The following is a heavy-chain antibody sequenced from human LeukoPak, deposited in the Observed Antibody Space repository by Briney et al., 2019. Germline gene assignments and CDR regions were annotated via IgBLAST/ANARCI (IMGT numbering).Heavy chain of an antibody. CDR1: GFTFSSYG. Sequence: PGGSLRLSCAASGFTFSSYGMHWVRQAPGKGLECVAVISDDGSTNYYADSVKGRFTISRDNSKNTLYLDTNSLRAEDTAVYYCAKEGAAGGKMQYCFDYWGQGTLLTVSS. D-gene: IGHD6-13*01. CDR2: ISDDGSTN. CDR3: AKEGAAGGKMQYCFDY. J-gene: IGHJ4*02. V-gene: IGHV3-30*18.